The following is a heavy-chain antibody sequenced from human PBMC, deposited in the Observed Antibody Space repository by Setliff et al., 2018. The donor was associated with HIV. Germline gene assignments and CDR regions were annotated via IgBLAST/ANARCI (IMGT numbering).Heavy chain of an antibody. CDR1: GYPFSNYG. CDR2: ITSYNGNT. V-gene: IGHV1-18*01. Sequence: ASVKVSCKASGYPFSNYGITWVRQAPGQGLEWMGWITSYNGNTHYAKKFKGRVTMTTDTSTSIAYMKLKSLRSEDTAVYYCARDHHSGRGSNFPWYSDLWGRGTLVTVSS. CDR3: ARDHHSGRGSNFPWYSDL. J-gene: IGHJ2*01. D-gene: IGHD1-26*01.